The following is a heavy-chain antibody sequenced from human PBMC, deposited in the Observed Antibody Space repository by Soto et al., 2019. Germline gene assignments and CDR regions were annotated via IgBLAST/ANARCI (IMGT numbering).Heavy chain of an antibody. CDR2: VSAAGGTT. CDR1: GFTISDHG. D-gene: IGHD2-8*02. Sequence: QVQLVESGGGVVPPGTSLRLSCAASGFTISDHGMHWVRQAPGKGLEWVAVVSAAGGTTYYADSVKGRLTLSRDNSRNTLSLQMNSLTSVDTAVYYCKREGTGRLRYAFDVWGQGTVLTVSS. V-gene: IGHV3-30*03. J-gene: IGHJ3*01. CDR3: KREGTGRLRYAFDV.